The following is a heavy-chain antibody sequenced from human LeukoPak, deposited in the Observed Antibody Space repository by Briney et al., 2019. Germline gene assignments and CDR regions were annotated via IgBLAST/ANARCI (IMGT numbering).Heavy chain of an antibody. D-gene: IGHD2-21*01. Sequence: GESLKISCKGSGYIFTAYWIGWVRQMPGKGLEWMGIIFPGDSDTKYSPSFQGQVTISADKSISTAYLQWSRLRASDTAMYYCARGWCSDWPHFDYWGQGTLVTVSS. CDR1: GYIFTAYW. CDR3: ARGWCSDWPHFDY. CDR2: IFPGDSDT. J-gene: IGHJ4*02. V-gene: IGHV5-51*01.